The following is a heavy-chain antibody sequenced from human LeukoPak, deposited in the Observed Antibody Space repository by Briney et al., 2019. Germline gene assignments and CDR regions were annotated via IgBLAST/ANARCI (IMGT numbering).Heavy chain of an antibody. J-gene: IGHJ4*02. CDR1: GFTFSSFA. V-gene: IGHV3-30*04. Sequence: GGSLRLSCAASGFTFSSFAMHWVRQAPGKGLEWVAVISYDGSNKYYVDSVKGRFTISRDNAKNSLYLQMNSLRAEDTAFYYCAKAEGFFGGYYDYWGQGTLVTVSS. CDR3: AKAEGFFGGYYDY. D-gene: IGHD4-23*01. CDR2: ISYDGSNK.